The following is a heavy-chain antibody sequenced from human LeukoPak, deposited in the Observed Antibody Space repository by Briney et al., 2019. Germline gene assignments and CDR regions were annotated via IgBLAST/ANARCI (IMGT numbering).Heavy chain of an antibody. Sequence: SETLSLTCTVSGGSITSYYWSWIRQPAGKGLEWIGRIYSSGGTNYNPSLKSRVSISLDKAKNQVSLKLSSVTAADTAVYYCARENTYYYGSGGYYWYFDLWGRGTLVTVSS. J-gene: IGHJ2*01. V-gene: IGHV4-4*07. CDR1: GGSITSYY. CDR3: ARENTYYYGSGGYYWYFDL. D-gene: IGHD3-22*01. CDR2: IYSSGGT.